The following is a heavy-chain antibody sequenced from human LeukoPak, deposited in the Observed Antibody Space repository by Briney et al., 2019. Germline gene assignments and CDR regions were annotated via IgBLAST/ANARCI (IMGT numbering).Heavy chain of an antibody. CDR3: ARVSYYDSSGYPPMDAFDI. J-gene: IGHJ3*02. D-gene: IGHD3-22*01. V-gene: IGHV3-21*01. Sequence: KPGGSLRLSCAASGFTFSSYSMNWVRQAPGKGLEWVSSISSSSSYIYYADSVKGRFTISRDNAKNSLYLQMNSLRAEDTAVYYCARVSYYDSSGYPPMDAFDIWGQGTMVTVSS. CDR1: GFTFSSYS. CDR2: ISSSSSYI.